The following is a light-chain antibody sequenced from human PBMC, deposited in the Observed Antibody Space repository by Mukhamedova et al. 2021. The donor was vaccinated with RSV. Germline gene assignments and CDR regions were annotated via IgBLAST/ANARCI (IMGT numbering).Light chain of an antibody. Sequence: RASQSISSYLNWYQQKPGKAPKLLIYAASSLQSGVPSRFSGSGSGTDFTLTISSLQPEDFATYYCQQSYSTPYSFGKGTKLEIK. CDR1: QSISSY. V-gene: IGKV1-39*01. CDR3: QQSYSTPYS. J-gene: IGKJ2*03. CDR2: AAS.